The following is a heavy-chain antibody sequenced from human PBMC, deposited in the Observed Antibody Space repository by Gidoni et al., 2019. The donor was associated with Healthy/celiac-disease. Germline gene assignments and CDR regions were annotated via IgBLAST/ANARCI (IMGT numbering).Heavy chain of an antibody. Sequence: EVQLVESGGGLVQPGGSLRLSCAASGFTFSRYSMNWVRQAPGKGLEWVSYISSSSSTIYYADSVKGRFTISRDNAKNSLYLQMNSLRAEDTAVYYCARVPSTTGTPYYYYGMDVWGQGTTVTVSS. CDR1: GFTFSRYS. D-gene: IGHD1-1*01. CDR2: ISSSSSTI. V-gene: IGHV3-48*01. J-gene: IGHJ6*02. CDR3: ARVPSTTGTPYYYYGMDV.